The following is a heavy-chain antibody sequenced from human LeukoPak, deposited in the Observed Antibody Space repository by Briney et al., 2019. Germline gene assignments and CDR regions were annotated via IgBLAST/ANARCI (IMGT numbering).Heavy chain of an antibody. J-gene: IGHJ4*02. CDR2: INPNSGGT. Sequence: ASVKVSCKASGYTFTGYYMHWVRQAPGQGLEWMGWINPNSGGTNYAQKFQGRVTMTPDTSTNTAYMELTSLRSDDTAVYYCARAVVRGDFDYWGQGTLVTVSS. CDR3: ARAVVRGDFDY. D-gene: IGHD3-10*01. V-gene: IGHV1-2*02. CDR1: GYTFTGYY.